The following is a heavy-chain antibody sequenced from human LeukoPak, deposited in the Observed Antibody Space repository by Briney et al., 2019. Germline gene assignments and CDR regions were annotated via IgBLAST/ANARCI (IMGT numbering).Heavy chain of an antibody. CDR1: GGSISSGSYY. CDR2: IYTSGST. Sequence: PSETLSLTCTVSGGSISSGSYYWSWIRQPAGKGLEWIGHIYTSGSTNYNPSLKSRVTISVDKSRNQFSLKLSSVTAADTAVYYRASGTPYYYDSSGYYFDYWGQGTLVTVSS. V-gene: IGHV4-61*09. J-gene: IGHJ4*02. CDR3: ASGTPYYYDSSGYYFDY. D-gene: IGHD3-22*01.